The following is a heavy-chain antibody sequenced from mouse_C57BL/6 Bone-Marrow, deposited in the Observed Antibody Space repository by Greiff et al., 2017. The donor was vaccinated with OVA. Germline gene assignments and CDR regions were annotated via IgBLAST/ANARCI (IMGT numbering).Heavy chain of an antibody. D-gene: IGHD5-1*01. V-gene: IGHV1-50*01. CDR2: IDPSDSYT. Sequence: QVQLQQPGAELVKPGASVKLSCKASAYTFTSYWMQWVKQRPGQGLEWIGEIDPSDSYTNYNQKFKGKATFTVDTSSSTAYMQLSSLTSEDSAVYYCADLRGYFDVWGTGTTVTVSS. CDR3: ADLRGYFDV. J-gene: IGHJ1*03. CDR1: AYTFTSYW.